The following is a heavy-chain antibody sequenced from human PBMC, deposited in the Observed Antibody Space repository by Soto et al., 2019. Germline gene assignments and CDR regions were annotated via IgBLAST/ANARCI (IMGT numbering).Heavy chain of an antibody. J-gene: IGHJ2*01. CDR1: GFTFSDHY. CDR3: ARDFYDSNGDRNYWYFDL. V-gene: IGHV3-11*05. D-gene: IGHD2-21*02. CDR2: ISSGSRYT. Sequence: PGGSLRLSCAASGFTFSDHYMNWVRQPPGKGLEWISYISSGSRYTNYSDSVKGRFTVSRDNTDNSLYLQMDSLSVDDTAVYYCARDFYDSNGDRNYWYFDLWGQGTLVTVSS.